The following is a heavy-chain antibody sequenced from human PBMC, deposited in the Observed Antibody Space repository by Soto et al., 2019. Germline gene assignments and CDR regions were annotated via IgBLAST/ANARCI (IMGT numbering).Heavy chain of an antibody. CDR3: ARRHSSSWYGLDY. V-gene: IGHV4-38-2*01. Sequence: PSETLSLTCAVSGYSISSGYYWGWIRQPPGKGLEWIGSIYHSGSTYYNPSLKSRVSISVDTSKNQFSLRLSPVTAADTAMSYCARRHSSSWYGLDYWGQGTLVTVSS. J-gene: IGHJ4*02. CDR2: IYHSGST. D-gene: IGHD6-13*01. CDR1: GYSISSGYY.